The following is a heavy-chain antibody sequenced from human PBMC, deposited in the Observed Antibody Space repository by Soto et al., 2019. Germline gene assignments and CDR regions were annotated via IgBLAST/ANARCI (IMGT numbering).Heavy chain of an antibody. D-gene: IGHD6-19*01. V-gene: IGHV5-51*01. J-gene: IGHJ5*02. CDR2: MHLGNSNA. Sequence: GESLKISCKGSGYSFTSHWIGWVRQPPGKGLEWMGIMHLGNSNAKYSPSFQGQVTISADTSISTAYLQWSSLKASDTAMYYYTIAVNGNYWFDPWGQGTLVTVSS. CDR3: TIAVNGNYWFDP. CDR1: GYSFTSHW.